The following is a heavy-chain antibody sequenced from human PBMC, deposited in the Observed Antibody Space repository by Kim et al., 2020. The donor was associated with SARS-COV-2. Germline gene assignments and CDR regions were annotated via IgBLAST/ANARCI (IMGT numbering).Heavy chain of an antibody. CDR2: ISSGGDNT. CDR1: GFTFSTYA. Sequence: GGSLRLSCAASGFTFSTYAMSWLRQAPGKGLEWVSAISSGGDNTYYAASVMGRFTISRDNSENTLYLQMNSLRVEDTAVYYCAQEGTCSSGRCFPLMTFGFWGQGTLVSVSS. J-gene: IGHJ5*01. CDR3: AQEGTCSSGRCFPLMTFGF. V-gene: IGHV3-23*01. D-gene: IGHD2-15*01.